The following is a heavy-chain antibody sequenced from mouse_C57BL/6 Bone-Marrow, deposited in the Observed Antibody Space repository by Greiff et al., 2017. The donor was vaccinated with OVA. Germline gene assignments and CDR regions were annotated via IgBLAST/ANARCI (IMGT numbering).Heavy chain of an antibody. CDR2: IYPGSGST. D-gene: IGHD2-4*01. J-gene: IGHJ3*01. V-gene: IGHV1-55*01. Sequence: QVQLQQPGAELVKPGASVKMSCKASGYTFTSYWITWVKQRPGQGLEWIGDIYPGSGSTNYNEKFKSKATLTVDTSSSTAYMQLSSLTSEDSAVYYCARWGDDYDERFAYWGQGTLVTVSA. CDR1: GYTFTSYW. CDR3: ARWGDDYDERFAY.